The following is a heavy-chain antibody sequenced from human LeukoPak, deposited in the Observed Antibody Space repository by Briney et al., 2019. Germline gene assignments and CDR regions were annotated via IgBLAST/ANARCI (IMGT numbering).Heavy chain of an antibody. D-gene: IGHD6-19*01. CDR3: ARLSFSVAGPRLADDY. J-gene: IGHJ4*02. V-gene: IGHV3-21*01. CDR2: ISSSSSYI. CDR1: GFTFSSYS. Sequence: GGSLRLSCAASGFTFSSYSMNWVRQAPGKGLEWVSSISSSSSYIYYADSVKGRFTISRDNAKNSLYLQMNSLRAEDTAVYYCARLSFSVAGPRLADDYWGQGTLVTVSS.